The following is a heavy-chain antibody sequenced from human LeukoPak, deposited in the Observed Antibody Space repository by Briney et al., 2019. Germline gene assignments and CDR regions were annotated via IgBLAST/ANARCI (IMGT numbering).Heavy chain of an antibody. D-gene: IGHD4-17*01. CDR3: AKIYGDLDY. J-gene: IGHJ4*02. CDR1: GFTFSSYG. CDR2: ISWNSGSI. V-gene: IGHV3-9*01. Sequence: PGGSLSLSCAASGFTFSSYGMHWVRQAPGKGLEWVSGISWNSGSIGYADSVKGRFTISRDNAKNSLYLQMNSLRAEDTALYYCAKIYGDLDYWGQGTLVTVSS.